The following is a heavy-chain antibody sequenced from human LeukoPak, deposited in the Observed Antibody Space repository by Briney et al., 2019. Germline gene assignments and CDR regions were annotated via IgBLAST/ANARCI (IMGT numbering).Heavy chain of an antibody. Sequence: AASVKVSCKASGYTFTGYYMHWVRQAPGQVLEWMGWINPNSGGTNYAQKFQGRVTMTRDTSISTAYMELSRLRSDDTAVYYCASTSGSYYVPDYWGQGTLVTVSS. CDR3: ASTSGSYYVPDY. CDR1: GYTFTGYY. V-gene: IGHV1-2*02. D-gene: IGHD1-26*01. CDR2: INPNSGGT. J-gene: IGHJ4*02.